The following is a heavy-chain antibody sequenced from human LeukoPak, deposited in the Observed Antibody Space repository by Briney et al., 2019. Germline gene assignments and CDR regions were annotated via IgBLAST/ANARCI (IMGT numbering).Heavy chain of an antibody. V-gene: IGHV4-59*01. CDR3: ARDALDAFDI. Sequence: SETLSLTCTASGGSISSYYWSWIRQPPGKGLEWIGYIFYSGSTNYNPSLKSRVTISVDTSKKQFSLKLSSVTAADTAVYYCARDALDAFDIWGQGTMVTVSS. J-gene: IGHJ3*02. CDR1: GGSISSYY. CDR2: IFYSGST.